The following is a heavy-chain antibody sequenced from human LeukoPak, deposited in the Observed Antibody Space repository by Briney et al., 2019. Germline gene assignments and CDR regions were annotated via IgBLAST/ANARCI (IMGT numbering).Heavy chain of an antibody. Sequence: SETLSLTGTVSDDSISSYYWSWIRQPAGQGLEWIGHIDASGSSNYNPSLKSRVTMSLDTSKNQFSLNLSSVTAADTAVYYCARGSSFDYWGQGTLVTVSS. J-gene: IGHJ4*02. V-gene: IGHV4-4*07. CDR3: ARGSSFDY. CDR1: DDSISSYY. CDR2: IDASGSS.